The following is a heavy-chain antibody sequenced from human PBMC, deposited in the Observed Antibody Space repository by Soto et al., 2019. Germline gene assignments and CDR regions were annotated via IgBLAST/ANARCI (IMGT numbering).Heavy chain of an antibody. CDR1: GYSFTSYC. V-gene: IGHV5-10-1*01. CDR3: ARTAMAQTYYYGMDV. CDR2: IDPSDSYT. D-gene: IGHD5-18*01. Sequence: GESLKSSGEGSGYSFTSYCISWVRQMPGKGLEWMGRIDPSDSYTNYSPSFQGHVTISADKSISTAYLQWSSLKASDTAMYYCARTAMAQTYYYGMDVWGQGTTVTVSS. J-gene: IGHJ6*02.